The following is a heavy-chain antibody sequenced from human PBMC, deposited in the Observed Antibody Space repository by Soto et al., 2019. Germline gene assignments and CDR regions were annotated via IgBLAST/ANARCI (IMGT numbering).Heavy chain of an antibody. V-gene: IGHV4-59*08. J-gene: IGHJ4*02. Sequence: SGTLSLTCTVSGGSISSYYWSWIRQPPGKGLEWIGYIYYSGSTNYNPSLKSRVTISVDTSKNQFSLKLSSVTAADTAVYYCARLGGSYAVPHFDYWGQGTLVTVSS. CDR2: IYYSGST. CDR1: GGSISSYY. D-gene: IGHD1-26*01. CDR3: ARLGGSYAVPHFDY.